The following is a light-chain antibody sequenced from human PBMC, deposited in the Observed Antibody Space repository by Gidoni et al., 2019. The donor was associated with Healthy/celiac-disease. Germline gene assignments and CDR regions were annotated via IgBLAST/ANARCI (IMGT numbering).Light chain of an antibody. Sequence: DIVFTLSPGTLSLSPGERATLSCRASQSVSSSYLAWYQQKPGQAPRLLIYGASSRATGIPDRFSGSGSGTDFTLTISRLEPEDFAVYYCQQYGSSPFLTFGGGTKVEIK. CDR3: QQYGSSPFLT. CDR1: QSVSSSY. J-gene: IGKJ4*01. CDR2: GAS. V-gene: IGKV3-20*01.